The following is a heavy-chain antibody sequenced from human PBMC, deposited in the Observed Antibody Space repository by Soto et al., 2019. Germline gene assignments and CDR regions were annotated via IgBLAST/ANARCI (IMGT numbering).Heavy chain of an antibody. CDR2: ISGYNGNA. D-gene: IGHD2-15*01. Sequence: QVQLVQSGAEVRKPGASVKVSCKASGYTFSSHGIIWVRQAPGQGLEWMGWISGYNGNAKYAQRFQGRVTMTTDTTASPVYMDLRSLGSDDSAVYYCAREGSYGWYDCWGQGTLVTVSS. CDR1: GYTFSSHG. J-gene: IGHJ5*01. CDR3: AREGSYGWYDC. V-gene: IGHV1-18*01.